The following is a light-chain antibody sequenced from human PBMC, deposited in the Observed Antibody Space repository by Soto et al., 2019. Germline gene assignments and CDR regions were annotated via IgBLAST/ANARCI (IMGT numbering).Light chain of an antibody. CDR3: QQLFDSPIT. CDR1: QSVDIN. V-gene: IGKV3D-15*01. CDR2: DAS. J-gene: IGKJ5*01. Sequence: ERVMTQAAATRSVDRRERKELSCSASQSVDINLAWYQQKPGQGLRLLIYDASSRPTGIPARFTGSGSGTDFTLTISGLQPEDFAAYYCQQLFDSPITFGQGTRLEIK.